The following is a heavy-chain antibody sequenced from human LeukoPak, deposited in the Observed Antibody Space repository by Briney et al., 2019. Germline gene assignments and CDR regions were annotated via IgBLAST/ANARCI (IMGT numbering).Heavy chain of an antibody. J-gene: IGHJ4*02. CDR3: ARGYGYYFDY. V-gene: IGHV6-1*01. CDR2: TYYRSKWYK. CDR1: GDSISSNSAA. Sequence: SQTLSLTCAISGDSISSNSAAGNWIRQSPSRGLEWQGSTYYRSKWYKDYAVSVKSRITINPDTSENHFSLQLNSVTPEDTAVYYCARGYGYYFDYWGQGTLVTVSS. D-gene: IGHD5-18*01.